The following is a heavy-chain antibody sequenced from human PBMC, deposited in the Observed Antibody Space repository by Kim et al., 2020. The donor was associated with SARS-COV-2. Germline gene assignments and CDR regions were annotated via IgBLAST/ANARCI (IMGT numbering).Heavy chain of an antibody. V-gene: IGHV4-4*02. CDR3: ARGLDMVRGVVNGFDI. Sequence: SETLSLTCAVSGGSISSSNWWSWVRQPPEKGLEWIGEIYHSGSTNYNASLKSRVTISLDKSKNQLSLNLSSVTAADTAVYYCARGLDMVRGVVNGFDIWGQGTMVTVSS. D-gene: IGHD3-10*01. CDR2: IYHSGST. CDR1: GGSISSSNW. J-gene: IGHJ3*02.